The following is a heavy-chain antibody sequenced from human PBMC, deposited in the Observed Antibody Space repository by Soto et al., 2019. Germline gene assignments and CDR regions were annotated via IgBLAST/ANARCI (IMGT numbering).Heavy chain of an antibody. D-gene: IGHD3-22*01. V-gene: IGHV4-39*02. Sequence: SGTLSLTCTVSGGSISSSSYYWGWIRQPPGKGLEWIGSIYYSGSTYYNPSLKSRVTISVDTSKNQFSLKLSSVTAADTAVYYCAREKITMIVVVITPSDAFDIWGQGTMVTVSS. CDR1: GGSISSSSYY. CDR2: IYYSGST. J-gene: IGHJ3*02. CDR3: AREKITMIVVVITPSDAFDI.